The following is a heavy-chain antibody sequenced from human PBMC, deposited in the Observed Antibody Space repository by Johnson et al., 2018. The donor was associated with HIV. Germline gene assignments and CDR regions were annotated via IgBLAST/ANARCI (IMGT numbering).Heavy chain of an antibody. V-gene: IGHV3-9*01. J-gene: IGHJ3*02. CDR2: ISWNSGTI. CDR1: GFTFDDYA. Sequence: VQLVESGGDVARPGGSLRLSCAASGFTFDDYAMHWVRQAPGKGLEWVSGISWNSGTIGYADSVKGRFAISRDNAKNSMYLQMNSLTVEDTALYYCARADRDSGTYHDAFDIWGQGTMVTVSS. D-gene: IGHD1-26*01. CDR3: ARADRDSGTYHDAFDI.